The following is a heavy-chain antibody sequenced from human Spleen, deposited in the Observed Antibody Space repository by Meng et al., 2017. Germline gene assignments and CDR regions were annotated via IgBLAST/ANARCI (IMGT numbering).Heavy chain of an antibody. Sequence: QVQLVQSGAEVKKPGASVKVSCKASGYTFTSYGLSWVRQAPGQGLEWMGWISGYNGNSHHAQKVQGRVTMTTDTSTSTAYMELRSLRSDDTAVYYCARWVGGRWDFDYWGQGTLVTVSS. J-gene: IGHJ4*02. V-gene: IGHV1-18*01. CDR1: GYTFTSYG. CDR3: ARWVGGRWDFDY. CDR2: ISGYNGNS. D-gene: IGHD2-15*01.